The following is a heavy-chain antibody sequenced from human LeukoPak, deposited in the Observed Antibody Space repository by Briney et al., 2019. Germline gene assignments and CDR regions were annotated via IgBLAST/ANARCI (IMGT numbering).Heavy chain of an antibody. CDR3: ASLGYSYGYTDY. V-gene: IGHV1-8*01. D-gene: IGHD5-18*01. CDR1: GYTFTSYD. CDR2: MNPNSGNT. Sequence: ASVKVSCKASGYTFTSYDINWVRQATGQGLEWMGWMNPNSGNTGYAQKFQGRVTMTRNTSISTAYKELSSLRSEDTAVYYCASLGYSYGYTDYWGQGTLVTVSS. J-gene: IGHJ4*02.